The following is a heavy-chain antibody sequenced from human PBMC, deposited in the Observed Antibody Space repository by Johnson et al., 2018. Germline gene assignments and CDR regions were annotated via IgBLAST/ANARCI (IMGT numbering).Heavy chain of an antibody. J-gene: IGHJ6*02. D-gene: IGHD5/OR15-5a*01. CDR1: GFTFGDNA. CDR2: IRNKAYGGTT. V-gene: IGHV3-49*03. CDR3: TSGYSVYDYYYGMDV. Sequence: EVQLLETGGGLVQPGRSLRLSCAASGFTFGDNAMSWFRQAPGKGLEWVGFIRNKAYGGTTEYAASVKGRFTISRDDSKNTAYLQMNSLKTEDTAVYYCTSGYSVYDYYYGMDVWCQGTTGTVSS.